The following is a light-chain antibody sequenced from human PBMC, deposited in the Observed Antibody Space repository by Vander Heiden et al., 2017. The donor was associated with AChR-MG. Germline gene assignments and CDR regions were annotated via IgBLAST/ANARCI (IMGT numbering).Light chain of an antibody. CDR2: GAS. CDR1: QSVSSSP. J-gene: IGKJ3*01. V-gene: IGKV3-20*01. CDR3: QQYGSSFT. Sequence: EIVLTQSPGTLSLSPGERATLSCRASQSVSSSPLAWYQQKPGQAPRLLIYGASTRAAGIPDRFGGSGSGTDFTLTISRLEPEDFAVYYCQQYGSSFTFGPGTKVDIK.